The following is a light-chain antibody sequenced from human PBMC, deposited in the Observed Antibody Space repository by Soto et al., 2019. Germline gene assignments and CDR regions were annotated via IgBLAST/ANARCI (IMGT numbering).Light chain of an antibody. V-gene: IGKV1-5*01. CDR2: GAS. CDR3: QHYKMYSPWT. Sequence: DIQMTQSPSSLSASVGDRVTITCRTSQSISRYLNWYQQKPGRAPKLLIYGASTLESGVPSRFSGSGSGTDFTLTISSLQPDDFATYYCQHYKMYSPWTFGQGTKVDIK. J-gene: IGKJ1*01. CDR1: QSISRY.